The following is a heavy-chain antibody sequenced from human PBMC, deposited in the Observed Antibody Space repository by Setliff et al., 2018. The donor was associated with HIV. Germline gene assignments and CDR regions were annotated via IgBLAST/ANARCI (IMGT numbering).Heavy chain of an antibody. CDR2: TYYRSKWYI. J-gene: IGHJ4*02. Sequence: SPPLSLPFSLSFSLFSLPRAAWNWIRQSPSRVLEWLGRTYYRSKWYINYALSVKSRITISPDTSKNQFSLQLNSVTPDDTAVYYCARGSYGSVLLWGQGTLVTVSS. D-gene: IGHD6-19*01. CDR3: ARGSYGSVLL. CDR1: FSLFSLPRAA. V-gene: IGHV6-1*01.